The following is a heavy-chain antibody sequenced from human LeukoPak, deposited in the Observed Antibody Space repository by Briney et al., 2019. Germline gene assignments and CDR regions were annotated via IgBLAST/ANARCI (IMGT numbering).Heavy chain of an antibody. CDR1: GFTFSSYS. CDR2: ISGSGGST. V-gene: IGHV3-23*01. J-gene: IGHJ4*02. Sequence: GGSLRLSCTASGFTFSSYSMSWVRQAPGKGLEWIAPISGSGGSTYYADSVKGRFTISRDNSKNTLYLQMNSLRAEDTAVYYCASWSIAAAVDYWGQGTLVTVSS. CDR3: ASWSIAAAVDY. D-gene: IGHD6-13*01.